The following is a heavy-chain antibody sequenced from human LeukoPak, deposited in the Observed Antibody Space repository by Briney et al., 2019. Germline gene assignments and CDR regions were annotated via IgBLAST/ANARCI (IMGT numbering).Heavy chain of an antibody. CDR3: AAFPSGSYEG. CDR1: GGTFNGYT. V-gene: IGHV1-58*02. Sequence: ASVKVSCKASGGTFNGYTIGWVRQARGQRLEWIGWIVVGSGNTNYAQKFQERVTITRDMSTSTAYMELSSLRSEDTAVYYCAAFPSGSYEGWGQGTLVTVSS. CDR2: IVVGSGNT. D-gene: IGHD1-26*01. J-gene: IGHJ4*02.